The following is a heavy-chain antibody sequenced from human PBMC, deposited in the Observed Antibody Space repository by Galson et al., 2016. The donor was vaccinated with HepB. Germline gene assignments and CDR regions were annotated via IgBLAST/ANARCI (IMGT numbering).Heavy chain of an antibody. J-gene: IGHJ3*02. CDR1: GFTFINYA. D-gene: IGHD6-13*01. CDR2: ISGSGGST. CDR3: ARGRGSNWRDAFDI. Sequence: SLRLSCAASGFTFINYAMTWVRQAPGKGLEWVSSISGSGGSTYYADPVKGRFTISRDNSKNTLYLQMNILRAEDTALYYCARGRGSNWRDAFDIWGQGTMVTVSS. V-gene: IGHV3-23*01.